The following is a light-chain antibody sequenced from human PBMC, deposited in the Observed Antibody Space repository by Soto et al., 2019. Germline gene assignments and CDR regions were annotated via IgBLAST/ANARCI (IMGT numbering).Light chain of an antibody. V-gene: IGKV3-15*01. CDR1: QSVSSN. CDR3: QQYDNWPWT. J-gene: IGKJ1*01. Sequence: EIVMTQSPATLSVSPGERANLSCRASQSVSSNLAWYQQKPGQAPSLLIYGASTRATGIPARFSGSGSGTEVALTISSLQSEDFAVYYCQQYDNWPWTFGQGTKVEIK. CDR2: GAS.